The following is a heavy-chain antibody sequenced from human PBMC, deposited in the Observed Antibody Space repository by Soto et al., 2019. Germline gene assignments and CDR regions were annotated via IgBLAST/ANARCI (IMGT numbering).Heavy chain of an antibody. CDR2: IYYSGIT. J-gene: IGHJ2*01. V-gene: IGHV4-59*01. CDR3: ARKSTRDGYLFQINNCYFDL. Sequence: QVQLQESGPGLVKPSETLSLTCTVSGGSISSYYWSWIRQPPGKGLEWIGYIYYSGITNYNPSLKLRVTLPVATSKNTISLKLSSVTDADTAVYYCARKSTRDGYLFQINNCYFDLWGRGTLVTVSS. CDR1: GGSISSYY. D-gene: IGHD5-12*01.